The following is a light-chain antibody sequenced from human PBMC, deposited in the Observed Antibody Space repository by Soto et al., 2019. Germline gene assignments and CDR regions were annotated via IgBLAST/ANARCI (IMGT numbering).Light chain of an antibody. CDR2: KAS. J-gene: IGKJ4*01. Sequence: EIQMTQSPASRCASGAGTVIIKGSDSQSISSWLAWYQKKPGKAPKLLIYKASGLESGVPSRFSGSGSGTDFTLTISSLQPDDFATYYCQQYESYSPLTFGGGTKVDIK. V-gene: IGKV1-5*03. CDR3: QQYESYSPLT. CDR1: QSISSW.